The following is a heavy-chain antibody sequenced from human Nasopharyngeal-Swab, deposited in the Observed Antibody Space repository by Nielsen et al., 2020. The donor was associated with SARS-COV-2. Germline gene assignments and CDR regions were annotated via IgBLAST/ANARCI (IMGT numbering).Heavy chain of an antibody. D-gene: IGHD4-11*01. CDR3: ARRGATTMTTSPFDF. CDR1: GYTFTDYY. CDR2: INPNSGGT. V-gene: IGHV1-2*06. Sequence: ASVKVSCKASGYTFTDYYMHWVRQAPGQGLEWMGRINPNSGGTNYAQKFQGRVTMTRDTFISTAYMELSRLTSDDTAVYYCARRGATTMTTSPFDFWGQGTLVTVSS. J-gene: IGHJ4*02.